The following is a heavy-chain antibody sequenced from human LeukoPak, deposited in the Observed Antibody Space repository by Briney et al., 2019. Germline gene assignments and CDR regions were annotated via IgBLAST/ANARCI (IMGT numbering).Heavy chain of an antibody. J-gene: IGHJ5*02. CDR3: ARETTVTGWFDP. Sequence: GGSLRLSCAASGFTFSDYSMSWVRQAPGKGLEWVSIIAASGGTGSYNADSVKGRFTISRDNSKNTLYLQMNSLRAEDTAVYYCARETTVTGWFDPWGQGTLVTVSS. CDR1: GFTFSDYS. D-gene: IGHD4-17*01. CDR2: IAASGGTGS. V-gene: IGHV3-23*01.